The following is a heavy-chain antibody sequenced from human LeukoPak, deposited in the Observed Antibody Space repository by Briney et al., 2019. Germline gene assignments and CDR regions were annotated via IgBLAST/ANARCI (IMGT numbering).Heavy chain of an antibody. J-gene: IGHJ4*02. CDR2: INVANANT. CDR3: ARASHYYDNRGYHYYFDD. V-gene: IGHV1-3*01. Sequence: ASVKVSCKASGYTFISSAMHWVRQAPGQGLEWMGWINVANANTKYPQKFQGRVTITRDTSANTVYMDLSSLRSEDTAVYFCARASHYYDNRGYHYYFDDWGQGTLVTVSS. CDR1: GYTFISSA. D-gene: IGHD3-22*01.